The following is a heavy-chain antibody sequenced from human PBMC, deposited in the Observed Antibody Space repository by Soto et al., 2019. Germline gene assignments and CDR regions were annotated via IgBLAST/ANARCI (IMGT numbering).Heavy chain of an antibody. CDR2: MNPNSGNT. CDR1: GYTFTSYD. D-gene: IGHD2-15*01. J-gene: IGHJ5*02. V-gene: IGHV1-8*01. CDR3: AVIGGNPVLDWFDA. Sequence: QVQLVQSGAEVKKPGASVKVSCKASGYTFTSYDINWVRQATGQGLEWIGWMNPNSGNTGYAQKFHSRVTMTRNNYISTDYMELRSVRSEDTAVYYCAVIGGNPVLDWFDAWGQGTVVSVSS.